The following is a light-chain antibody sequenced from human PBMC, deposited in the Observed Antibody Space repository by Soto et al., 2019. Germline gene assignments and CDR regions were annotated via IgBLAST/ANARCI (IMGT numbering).Light chain of an antibody. CDR3: AAWDDSLNGQV. J-gene: IGLJ2*01. Sequence: QSVLTQPPSASGTPGQRVTISCSGSSSNIGSNTVNWYQQLPGTAPKLLIYSSNQRPSGVPDRFSGSKSGTSATPAISGLQAEDEAEYYCAAWDDSLNGQVFGGGTKVTVL. CDR2: SSN. CDR1: SSNIGSNT. V-gene: IGLV1-44*01.